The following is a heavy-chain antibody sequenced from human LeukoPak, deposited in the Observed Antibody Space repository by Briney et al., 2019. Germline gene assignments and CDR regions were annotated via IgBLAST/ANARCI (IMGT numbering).Heavy chain of an antibody. CDR1: GYTFTSYG. V-gene: IGHV1-46*01. J-gene: IGHJ4*02. CDR2: INLSGGST. D-gene: IGHD4/OR15-4a*01. CDR3: ARDLDYGEKSEDY. Sequence: GASVKVSCKASGYTFTSYGISWVRQAPGQGLEWLGIINLSGGSTHYPQKFQDRVTMTRDTSTSTVYMELSSLRSEDTAVYYCARDLDYGEKSEDYWGQGNLVTVSS.